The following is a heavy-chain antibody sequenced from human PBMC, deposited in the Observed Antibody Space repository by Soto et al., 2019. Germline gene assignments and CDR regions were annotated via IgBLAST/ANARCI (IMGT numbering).Heavy chain of an antibody. CDR3: AKGNMVRGSYYGMDV. V-gene: IGHV3-23*01. D-gene: IGHD3-10*01. CDR2: ISTSGTKI. Sequence: EVQLLESGGGLIQPGGSLRLSCAASGFTFSSYAMTWVRQAPGKGLEWVSTISTSGTKIYYADSVRGRVTISRDNSENTLFLQMTSLRAEDTAIFYCAKGNMVRGSYYGMDVWGPGTTVTVS. J-gene: IGHJ6*02. CDR1: GFTFSSYA.